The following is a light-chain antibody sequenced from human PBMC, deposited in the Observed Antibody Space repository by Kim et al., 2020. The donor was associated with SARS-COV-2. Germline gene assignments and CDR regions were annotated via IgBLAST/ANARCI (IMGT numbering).Light chain of an antibody. V-gene: IGLV2-23*02. CDR2: EVS. J-gene: IGLJ3*02. CDR3: CSYAGSSLGV. Sequence: QSALTQPASVSGSPGQSITISCTGTSSDVGSYNLVSWYQQHPGKAPKLMIYEVSKRPSGVSNRFSGSKSGNTASLTISGLQAEDEADYYCCSYAGSSLGVFGGGTQRTVL. CDR1: SSDVGSYNL.